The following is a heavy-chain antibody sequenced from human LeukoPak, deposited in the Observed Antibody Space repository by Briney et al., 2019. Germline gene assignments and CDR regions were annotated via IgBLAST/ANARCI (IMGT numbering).Heavy chain of an antibody. CDR1: GGSFSGYY. CDR2: INHSGST. V-gene: IGHV4-34*01. Sequence: SETLSLTYAVYGGSFSGYYWSWIRQPPGKGLEWIGEINHSGSTNYNPSLKSRVTISVDTSKNQFSLKLSSVTAAGTAVYYCARAMTTVTTGFDYWGQGTLVTVSS. J-gene: IGHJ4*02. CDR3: ARAMTTVTTGFDY. D-gene: IGHD4-17*01.